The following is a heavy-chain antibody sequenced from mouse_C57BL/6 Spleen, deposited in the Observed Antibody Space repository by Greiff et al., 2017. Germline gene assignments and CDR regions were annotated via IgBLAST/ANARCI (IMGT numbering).Heavy chain of an antibody. J-gene: IGHJ2*01. CDR2: ISDGGSYT. CDR3: SRNPPNYYGSSPYYFDY. CDR1: GFTFSSYA. V-gene: IGHV5-4*01. D-gene: IGHD1-1*01. Sequence: EVQRVESGGGLVKPGGSLKLSCAASGFTFSSYAMSWVRQTPEKRLEWVATISDGGSYTYYPDNVKGRFTISRDNAKNNLYLQMSHLKSEDTAMYYCSRNPPNYYGSSPYYFDYWGQGTTLTVSS.